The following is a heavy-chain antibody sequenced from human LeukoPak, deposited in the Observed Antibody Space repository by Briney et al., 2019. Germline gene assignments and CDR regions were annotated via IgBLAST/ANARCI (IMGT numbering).Heavy chain of an antibody. J-gene: IGHJ4*02. CDR3: AREVVVVAATPTGHFDY. Sequence: GGSLRLSCAASGFTFSSYSMNWVRQAPGKGLEWVSSISSSSSYIYYADSEKGRFTISRDNAKNSLYLQMNSLRAEDTAVYYCAREVVVVAATPTGHFDYWGQGTLVTVSS. CDR2: ISSSSSYI. D-gene: IGHD2-15*01. CDR1: GFTFSSYS. V-gene: IGHV3-21*01.